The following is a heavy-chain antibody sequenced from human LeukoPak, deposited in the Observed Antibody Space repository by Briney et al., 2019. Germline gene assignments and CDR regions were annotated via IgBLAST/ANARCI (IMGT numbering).Heavy chain of an antibody. CDR2: IWYDGSNK. J-gene: IGHJ4*02. Sequence: GRSLRLSCAASGFTFSSYGMHWVRQAPGKGLEWVAAIWYDGSNKYYADSVKGRFTISRDNSKNTLYLQMNSLRAEDTAVYYCANAGPDSSGYVDYWGQGTLVTVSS. CDR3: ANAGPDSSGYVDY. D-gene: IGHD3-22*01. V-gene: IGHV3-33*06. CDR1: GFTFSSYG.